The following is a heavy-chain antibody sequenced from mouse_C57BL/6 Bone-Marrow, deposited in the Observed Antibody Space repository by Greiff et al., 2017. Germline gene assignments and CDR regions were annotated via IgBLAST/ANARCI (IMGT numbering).Heavy chain of an antibody. CDR2: IHPNSGST. CDR3: AQTAQVTFWFAY. J-gene: IGHJ3*01. V-gene: IGHV1-64*01. D-gene: IGHD3-2*02. Sequence: QVQLQQPGAELVKPGASVKLSCKASGYTFTSYWMHWVKQRPGQGLEWIGMIHPNSGSTNYNEKFKSKATLTVDKSSSTAYMQLSSLTSKDSAVYYCAQTAQVTFWFAYWGQGTLVTVSA. CDR1: GYTFTSYW.